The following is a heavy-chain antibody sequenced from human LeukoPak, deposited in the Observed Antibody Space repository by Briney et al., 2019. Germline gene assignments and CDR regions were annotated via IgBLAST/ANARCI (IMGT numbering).Heavy chain of an antibody. CDR1: GYTFTSYG. Sequence: ASVKVSCKAFGYTFTSYGISWVRQAPGQGLEWMGWISVQNGKTEYAQKFQGRVTMTTDTSTSTAYMEVGSLRSDDTAVYYCARGGSNWFDPWGQGILVTVSS. J-gene: IGHJ5*02. CDR3: ARGGSNWFDP. V-gene: IGHV1-18*01. CDR2: ISVQNGKT. D-gene: IGHD3-16*01.